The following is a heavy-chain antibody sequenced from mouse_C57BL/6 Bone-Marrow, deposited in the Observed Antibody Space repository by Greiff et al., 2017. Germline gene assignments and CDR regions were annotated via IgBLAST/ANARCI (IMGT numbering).Heavy chain of an antibody. CDR1: GFTFSDYG. CDR3: TRTGYYDYFDY. Sequence: DVKLVESGGGLVKPGGSLKLSCAASGFTFSDYGMHWVRQAPEKGMEWVAYISSGSSTIYYEDTVKGRFTISSANAKNTLFLQMNSLRSEDTAMYYCTRTGYYDYFDYCGQGTTLTVSS. J-gene: IGHJ2*01. CDR2: ISSGSSTI. D-gene: IGHD2-3*01. V-gene: IGHV5-17*01.